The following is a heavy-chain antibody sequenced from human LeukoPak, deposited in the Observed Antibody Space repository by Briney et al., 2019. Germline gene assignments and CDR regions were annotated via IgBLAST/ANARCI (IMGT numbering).Heavy chain of an antibody. V-gene: IGHV3-13*01. D-gene: IGHD4-17*01. CDR2: IGTAGDT. Sequence: GGSLELSCAASGFTFSNYDMHWVRQATGKGLEWVSGIGTAGDTYYPDSVKGRFTISRENAKNSLYLQMNSLRAEDTAVYYCARDRPDYGAERFAYWGQGTLVTVSS. J-gene: IGHJ4*02. CDR3: ARDRPDYGAERFAY. CDR1: GFTFSNYD.